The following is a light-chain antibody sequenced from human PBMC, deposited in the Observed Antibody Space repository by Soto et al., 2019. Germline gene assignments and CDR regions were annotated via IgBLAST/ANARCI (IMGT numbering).Light chain of an antibody. Sequence: QSVLTQPPSASGTPGQRVTISCSGSTSNIGVNHVDWYQQLPGTAPTVLIYSDNQRPSGVPDRFSGSKSGTSASLAITGLQSEDEADYYCAAWDDSLNGPVFGSGTQLTVL. CDR3: AAWDDSLNGPV. CDR2: SDN. CDR1: TSNIGVNH. V-gene: IGLV1-44*01. J-gene: IGLJ1*01.